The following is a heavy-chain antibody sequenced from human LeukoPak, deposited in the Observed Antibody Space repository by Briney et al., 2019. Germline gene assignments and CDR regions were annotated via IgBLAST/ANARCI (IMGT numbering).Heavy chain of an antibody. CDR1: GGSISSGSYY. CDR2: IYTSGST. D-gene: IGHD2-21*02. CDR3: ARRGGDVYYYMDV. Sequence: PSETLSLTCTVSGGSISSGSYYWSWIRQPAGKGLEWIGRIYTSGSTNYNPSLKSRVTISVDTSKNQFSLKLSSVTAADTAVYYCARRGGDVYYYMDVWGKGTTVTVSS. V-gene: IGHV4-61*02. J-gene: IGHJ6*03.